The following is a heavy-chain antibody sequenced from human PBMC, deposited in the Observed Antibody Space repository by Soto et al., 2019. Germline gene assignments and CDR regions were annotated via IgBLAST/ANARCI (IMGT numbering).Heavy chain of an antibody. Sequence: PGGSLRLSCAASGFIFSDYSMSWVRQSPGKGLEGVANIKQDGGEEDYVDSVKGRLTSSRDNAKNSLYLQMNSLRAEDTAVYYCARVYYESRGPAKYRAFDFWGQGTMVTVSS. CDR1: GFIFSDYS. V-gene: IGHV3-7*01. D-gene: IGHD3-22*01. CDR2: IKQDGGEE. J-gene: IGHJ3*01. CDR3: ARVYYESRGPAKYRAFDF.